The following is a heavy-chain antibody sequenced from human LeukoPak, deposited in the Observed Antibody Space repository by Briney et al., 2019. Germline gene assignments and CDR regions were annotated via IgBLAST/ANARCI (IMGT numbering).Heavy chain of an antibody. V-gene: IGHV3-20*04. CDR3: ARAEYSDYDFWSGYSQYNWFDP. J-gene: IGHJ5*02. CDR1: GFIFSSYA. Sequence: GGSLRLSCAGSGFIFSSYAMTWVRQAPGKGLEGVSGINWNGGSTGYADSVKGRFTISRDNAKNSLYLQMNSLRAEDTALYYCARAEYSDYDFWSGYSQYNWFDPWGQGTLVTVSS. D-gene: IGHD3-3*01. CDR2: INWNGGST.